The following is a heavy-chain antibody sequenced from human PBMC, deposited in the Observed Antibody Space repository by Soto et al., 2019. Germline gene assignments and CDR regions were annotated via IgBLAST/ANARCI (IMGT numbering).Heavy chain of an antibody. Sequence: ASVKVSCKASGYTFTSYGISWVRQAPGQGLEWMGWISAYNGNTNYAQKLQGRVTMTTDTSTSTAYMELRSLRSDDTAVYYCARASYDFWSGYYLAADYWGQGTLVTVSS. CDR1: GYTFTSYG. D-gene: IGHD3-3*01. V-gene: IGHV1-18*04. CDR3: ARASYDFWSGYYLAADY. CDR2: ISAYNGNT. J-gene: IGHJ4*02.